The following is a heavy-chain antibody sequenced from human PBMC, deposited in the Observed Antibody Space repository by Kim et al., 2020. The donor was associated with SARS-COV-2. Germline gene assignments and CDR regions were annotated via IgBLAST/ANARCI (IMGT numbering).Heavy chain of an antibody. J-gene: IGHJ6*02. CDR3: ARGSTSGVRGYSYGYVPPYYSYCMDV. V-gene: IGHV1-18*04. D-gene: IGHD5-18*01. Sequence: ASVKVSCKASGYTFTSYGISWVRQAPGQGLEWMGWISAYNGNTNYAQKLQGRVTMTTDTSTSTAYMELRSLRSDDTAVYYCARGSTSGVRGYSYGYVPPYYSYCMDVWGQGTTVTVSS. CDR1: GYTFTSYG. CDR2: ISAYNGNT.